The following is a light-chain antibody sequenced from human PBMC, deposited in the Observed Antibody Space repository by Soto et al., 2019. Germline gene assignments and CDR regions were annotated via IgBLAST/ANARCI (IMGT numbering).Light chain of an antibody. J-gene: IGKJ1*01. CDR3: MQGTHWPRT. CDR2: FGS. CDR1: QSLLYNNTYNY. Sequence: EIALTQSPLTLPVTPGEPASISCRSSQSLLYNNTYNYLDWYVQKPGQSPQLLIYFGSNRAPGVPDRFSGSGSGTDFTLKINRVEAEDVGVYYCMQGTHWPRTFGQGTKVDI. V-gene: IGKV2-28*01.